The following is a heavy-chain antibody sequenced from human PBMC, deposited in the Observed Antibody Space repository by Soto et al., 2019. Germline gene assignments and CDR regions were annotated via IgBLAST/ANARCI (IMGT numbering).Heavy chain of an antibody. CDR2: IYYSGST. J-gene: IGHJ4*02. CDR1: CGSVSSGTYY. D-gene: IGHD1-1*01. V-gene: IGHV4-61*01. CDR3: ARGGGGTAAFDY. Sequence: KPSETLSLTCTVSCGSVSSGTYYWSWIRQPPGKGLECIGYIYYSGSTNYNPSLKSRVTISVDTSKNQFSLKMNSVTAADTAVYYCARGGGGTAAFDYWGQGTLVTVSS.